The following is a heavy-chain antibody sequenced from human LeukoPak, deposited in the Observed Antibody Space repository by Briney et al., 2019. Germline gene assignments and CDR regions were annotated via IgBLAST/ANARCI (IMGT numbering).Heavy chain of an antibody. J-gene: IGHJ4*02. CDR3: ARHRPAEQWLAQGPIDY. CDR1: GGSISSSIYY. CDR2: IYYSGST. Sequence: SETLSLTCTVSGGSISSSIYYWGWIRQPPGKGLEWIGSIYYSGSTYYNPSLKSRVTISVDTSKNQFSLKLSSVTAADTAVYYCARHRPAEQWLAQGPIDYWGQGTLVTVSS. V-gene: IGHV4-39*01. D-gene: IGHD6-19*01.